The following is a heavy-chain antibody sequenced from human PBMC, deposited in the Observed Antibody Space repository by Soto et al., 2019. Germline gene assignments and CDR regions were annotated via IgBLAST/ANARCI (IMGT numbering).Heavy chain of an antibody. CDR3: ARGVGYGGYAPLNC. D-gene: IGHD5-12*01. J-gene: IGHJ4*02. Sequence: EVLLVESGGGLVQPGGSLRLSCAASGFTFSNYWMTWVRQAPGKGLEWVANIKQDGSDKYYVDSVKGRFTISRDNAKNTLFLKMNSLRAEDTAVYYCARGVGYGGYAPLNCWGQGTLVTVSS. CDR2: IKQDGSDK. V-gene: IGHV3-7*01. CDR1: GFTFSNYW.